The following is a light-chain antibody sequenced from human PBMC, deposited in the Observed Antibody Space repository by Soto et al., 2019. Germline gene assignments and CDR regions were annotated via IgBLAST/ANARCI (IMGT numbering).Light chain of an antibody. Sequence: EIVMTQSPATLSVSPGERVSLFCRASQSVTSNLAWYQQKPGQAPRLLLHTASNRATGIPARFSGGGSETEFTLTISSVQSEDFAIYYCQHYRYCPYTFGQGTKLDI. V-gene: IGKV3-15*01. CDR1: QSVTSN. CDR3: QHYRYCPYT. CDR2: TAS. J-gene: IGKJ2*01.